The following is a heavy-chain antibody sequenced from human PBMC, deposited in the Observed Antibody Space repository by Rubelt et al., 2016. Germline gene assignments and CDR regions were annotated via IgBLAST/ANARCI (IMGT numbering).Heavy chain of an antibody. CDR2: INSAGDT. CDR3: ARDLEGERVVVGIITPSYY. D-gene: IGHD1-26*01. J-gene: IGHJ4*02. Sequence: EVQLVEAGGGLVQPGGSLRLSCAVSGFTVSGDYMSWVRQAPGKGLEWVSMINSAGDTYYADSVKGRFVISRDNSKNTLYLQMSSLRAEDTAVYYCARDLEGERVVVGIITPSYYWGQGTLVTVSS. CDR1: GFTVSGDY. V-gene: IGHV3-66*01.